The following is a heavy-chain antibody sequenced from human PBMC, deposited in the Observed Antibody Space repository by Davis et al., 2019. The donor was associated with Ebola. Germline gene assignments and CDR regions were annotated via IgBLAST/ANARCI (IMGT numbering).Heavy chain of an antibody. CDR2: INPSGGST. V-gene: IGHV1-46*01. Sequence: ASVKVSCKASGYTFTSYYMHWVRQAPGQGLEWMGIINPSGGSTSYAQKFQGRVTMTRDTSTSTVYMELSSLRSEDTAVYYCAADQEAYYDFVDGMDVWGQGATVTVSS. J-gene: IGHJ6*02. CDR1: GYTFTSYY. D-gene: IGHD3-3*01. CDR3: AADQEAYYDFVDGMDV.